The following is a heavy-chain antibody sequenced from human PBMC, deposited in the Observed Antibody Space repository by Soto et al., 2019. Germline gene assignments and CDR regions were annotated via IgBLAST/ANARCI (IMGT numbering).Heavy chain of an antibody. J-gene: IGHJ4*01. D-gene: IGHD6-13*01. CDR2: IVVGSGNT. CDR3: AAPARIAAAGILLDY. CDR1: GFTFTSSA. Sequence: SVKVSCKASGFTFTSSAVQWVRQARGQRLEWIGWIVVGSGNTNYAQKFQERVTITRDMSTSTAYMELSSLRSEDTAVYYCAAPARIAAAGILLDYWGQGTLVTVSS. V-gene: IGHV1-58*01.